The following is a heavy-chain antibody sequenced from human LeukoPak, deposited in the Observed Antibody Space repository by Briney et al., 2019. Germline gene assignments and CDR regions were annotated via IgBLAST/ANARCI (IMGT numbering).Heavy chain of an antibody. J-gene: IGHJ3*02. Sequence: SETLSLTCTVSGGSISSSSYYWGWLRQPPGKGLEWIGSIYYSESTNYNPSLKSRVTISVDKSKTQFSLKLSSVTAADTAVYYCARDIGQWLVRDDAFDIWGQGTMVTVSS. V-gene: IGHV4-39*07. CDR1: GGSISSSSYY. CDR2: IYYSEST. D-gene: IGHD6-19*01. CDR3: ARDIGQWLVRDDAFDI.